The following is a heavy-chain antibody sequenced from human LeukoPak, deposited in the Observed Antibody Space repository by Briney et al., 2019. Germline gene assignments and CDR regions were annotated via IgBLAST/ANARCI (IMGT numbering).Heavy chain of an antibody. D-gene: IGHD1-1*01. V-gene: IGHV3-49*04. Sequence: GGSLRLSCAASGFTVSAYAMAWVRQAPGKGLEWVGLIRSKAYGETADYAASVKGRFTISRDDSKAIAYLQMNSLKTEDTAVYHCTRDRGAYNLYDYWGQGTLVTVSS. J-gene: IGHJ4*02. CDR3: TRDRGAYNLYDY. CDR2: IRSKAYGETA. CDR1: GFTVSAYA.